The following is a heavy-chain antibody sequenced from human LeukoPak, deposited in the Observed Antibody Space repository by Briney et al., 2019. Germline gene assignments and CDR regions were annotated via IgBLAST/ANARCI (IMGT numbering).Heavy chain of an antibody. Sequence: SQTLCLTCTVSGGSISSGGYYWSWIRQHPGKGLEWIVYIYYSGSTYYNPSLKSRVTISVDTSKNQFSLKLSSVTAADTAVYHCARDPASFEGYNYGIDYWGQGTLVTVSS. V-gene: IGHV4-31*03. CDR3: ARDPASFEGYNYGIDY. J-gene: IGHJ4*02. D-gene: IGHD5-18*01. CDR1: GGSISSGGYY. CDR2: IYYSGST.